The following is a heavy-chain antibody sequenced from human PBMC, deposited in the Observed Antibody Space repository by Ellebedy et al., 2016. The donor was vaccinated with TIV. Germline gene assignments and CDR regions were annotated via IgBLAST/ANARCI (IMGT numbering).Heavy chain of an antibody. Sequence: GESLKISXKGSGYSFTSYWIGWVRQMPGKGLEWMGIIYPGDSDTRYSPSFQGQVTISADKSISTAYLQWSSLKASDTAMYYCASAGRYCSSTSCSTGAFDIWGQGTMVTVSS. J-gene: IGHJ3*02. CDR1: GYSFTSYW. CDR2: IYPGDSDT. CDR3: ASAGRYCSSTSCSTGAFDI. D-gene: IGHD2-2*01. V-gene: IGHV5-51*01.